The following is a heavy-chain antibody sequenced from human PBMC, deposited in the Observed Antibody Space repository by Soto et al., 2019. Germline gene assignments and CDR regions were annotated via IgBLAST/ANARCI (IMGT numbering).Heavy chain of an antibody. Sequence: ASVKVSCKASGYTFTTFGITWVRQPPGQGLEWMGWIAPYNGVTNYAQSSQDRFTMTTDTSTRTGYMELRRLRYDDTAVYYCSAGITLVRGVMSYGMDVWGQGTTVTVSS. CDR2: IAPYNGVT. CDR1: GYTFTTFG. J-gene: IGHJ6*02. V-gene: IGHV1-18*01. CDR3: SAGITLVRGVMSYGMDV. D-gene: IGHD3-10*01.